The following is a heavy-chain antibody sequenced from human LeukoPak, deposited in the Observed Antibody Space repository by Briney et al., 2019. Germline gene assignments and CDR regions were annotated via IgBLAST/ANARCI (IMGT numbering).Heavy chain of an antibody. J-gene: IGHJ6*03. CDR3: ARTTMVRGTYYMDV. Sequence: SETLSLTCTVSGGSISSGSYYWSWIRQPAVQGLEYIGRMYTSGSTNYNPSLKSRVTISVDTSKNQFSLKLSSVTAADTAVYYCARTTMVRGTYYMDVWGKGTTVTVSS. CDR1: GGSISSGSYY. V-gene: IGHV4-61*02. D-gene: IGHD3-10*01. CDR2: MYTSGST.